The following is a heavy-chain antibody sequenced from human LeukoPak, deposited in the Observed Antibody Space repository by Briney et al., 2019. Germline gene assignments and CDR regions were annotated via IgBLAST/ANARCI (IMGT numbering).Heavy chain of an antibody. CDR2: INPNSGGT. CDR1: GYTFTSYY. J-gene: IGHJ4*02. V-gene: IGHV1-2*02. D-gene: IGHD2-15*01. CDR3: ARGSGYWYSPLFDY. Sequence: ASVKVSCKASGYTFTSYYMHWVRQAPGQGLEWMGWINPNSGGTNYAQKFQGRVTMTRDTSISTAYMELSRLRYDDTAVYYCARGSGYWYSPLFDYWGQGTLVTVSS.